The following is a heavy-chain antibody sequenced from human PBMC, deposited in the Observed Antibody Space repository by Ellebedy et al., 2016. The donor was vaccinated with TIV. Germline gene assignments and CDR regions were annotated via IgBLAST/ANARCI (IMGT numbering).Heavy chain of an antibody. D-gene: IGHD6-19*01. CDR2: ISNHNGDT. Sequence: AASVKVSCKTSGYSFTTYGINWARQAPGQGLEWVGWISNHNGDTKFAENFQGRATMTTDISTSTAYMELRSLRSDDTALYYCVRAATTVAGTRYFPHWGQGTLVTVSS. CDR3: VRAATTVAGTRYFPH. CDR1: GYSFTTYG. V-gene: IGHV1-18*01. J-gene: IGHJ1*01.